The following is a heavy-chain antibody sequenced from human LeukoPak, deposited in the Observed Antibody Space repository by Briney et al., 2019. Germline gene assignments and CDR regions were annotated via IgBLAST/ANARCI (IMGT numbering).Heavy chain of an antibody. CDR2: INHSGST. J-gene: IGHJ4*02. CDR1: GGSFSGYY. Sequence: SETLSLTCAVYGGSFSGYYWSWIRQPPGKGLEWIGEINHSGSTNYNPSLKSRVTISVDTSKNQFSLKLSSVTAADTAVYYCARGTRCSYGYHYWGQGTLVTVSS. V-gene: IGHV4-34*01. CDR3: ARGTRCSYGYHY. D-gene: IGHD5-18*01.